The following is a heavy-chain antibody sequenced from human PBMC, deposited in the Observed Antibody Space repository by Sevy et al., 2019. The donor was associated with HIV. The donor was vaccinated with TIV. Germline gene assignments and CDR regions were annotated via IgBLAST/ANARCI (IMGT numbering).Heavy chain of an antibody. CDR1: GFTFSSYG. Sequence: GGSLRLSCAASGFTFSSYGMHWVRQAPGKGLEWVAFIRYDGSNKYYADSVKGRFTISRDNSKNTLYLQMNSLRAEDTAVYYCAKVCFGEPTGRYYYYMDVWGKGTTVTVSS. J-gene: IGHJ6*03. CDR3: AKVCFGEPTGRYYYYMDV. D-gene: IGHD3-16*01. V-gene: IGHV3-30*02. CDR2: IRYDGSNK.